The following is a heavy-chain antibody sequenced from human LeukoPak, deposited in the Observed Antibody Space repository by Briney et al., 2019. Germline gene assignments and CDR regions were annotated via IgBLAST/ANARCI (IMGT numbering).Heavy chain of an antibody. J-gene: IGHJ4*02. Sequence: GGSLRLSCAASGFSFRNYGMHWVRQAPGKGLEWVAVISYDGSNKYYADSVKGRFTISRDNSKNTLYLQMNSLRAEDTAVYYCAKDEVLVVTAILDYWGQGTLVTVSS. V-gene: IGHV3-30*18. CDR2: ISYDGSNK. D-gene: IGHD2-21*02. CDR3: AKDEVLVVTAILDY. CDR1: GFSFRNYG.